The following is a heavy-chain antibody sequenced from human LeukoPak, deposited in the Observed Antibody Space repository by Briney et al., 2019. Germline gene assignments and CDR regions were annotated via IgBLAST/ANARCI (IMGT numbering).Heavy chain of an antibody. CDR2: ISSDGSNK. J-gene: IGHJ6*02. V-gene: IGHV3-30*04. Sequence: GGSLRLSCAASGFTLSSNSVHWVRQAPGKGLEWVAVISSDGSNKYYADSVKGRFTISRDNPKNTLYLHMGSLRDEDTAVYYCARDRLYASGTFMDLWGQGTTVTVSS. CDR1: GFTLSSNS. CDR3: ARDRLYASGTFMDL. D-gene: IGHD3-10*01.